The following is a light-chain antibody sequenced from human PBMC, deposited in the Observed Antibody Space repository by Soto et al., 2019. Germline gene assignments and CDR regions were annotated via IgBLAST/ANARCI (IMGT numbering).Light chain of an antibody. V-gene: IGKV1-13*02. CDR3: QQFNSYPPIT. J-gene: IGKJ5*01. CDR2: DAS. Sequence: AIQLTQSPSSLSASVGDRVTITCRARQGISSALAWYQQKPGKAPKLLIYDASSLESGVPSRFSGSGSGTDFTLTISSLQPEDFATYYCQQFNSYPPITFGPGTRLEI. CDR1: QGISSA.